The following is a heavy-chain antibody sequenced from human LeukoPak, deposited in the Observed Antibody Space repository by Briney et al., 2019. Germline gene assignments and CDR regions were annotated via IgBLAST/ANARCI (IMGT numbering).Heavy chain of an antibody. D-gene: IGHD3-10*01. V-gene: IGHV1-46*01. J-gene: IGHJ4*02. CDR2: INPSGGST. CDR3: ARASISEGSGSDFDY. Sequence: ASVKVSCKASGYTFTSYYMHWVRQALGQGLEWMGIINPSGGSTSYAQKFQGRVTMTRDTSTSTVYMELSSLRSEDTAVYYCARASISEGSGSDFDYWGQGTLVTVSS. CDR1: GYTFTSYY.